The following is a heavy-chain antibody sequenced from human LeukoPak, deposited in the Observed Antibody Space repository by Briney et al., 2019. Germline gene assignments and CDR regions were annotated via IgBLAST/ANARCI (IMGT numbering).Heavy chain of an antibody. J-gene: IGHJ4*02. CDR1: GFTFSSYN. D-gene: IGHD2-2*01. CDR2: ISSSSSYI. V-gene: IGHV3-21*04. Sequence: GGSLRLSCAASGFTFSSYNMSWVRQAPGKGLEWVSSISSSSSYIYYADSVKGRFTISRDNAKNSLNLQMNSLRAEDTAEYYCARTPRYCSSTSCYHLYYFGYWGQGALVTVSS. CDR3: ARTPRYCSSTSCYHLYYFGY.